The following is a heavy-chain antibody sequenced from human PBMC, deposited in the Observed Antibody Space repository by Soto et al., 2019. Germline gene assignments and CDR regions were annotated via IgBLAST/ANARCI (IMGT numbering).Heavy chain of an antibody. V-gene: IGHV3-53*01. CDR1: GFTVSSNY. CDR3: ARDVTSVGVVTLGGGGGMDA. Sequence: GGSLTLSCAASGFTVSSNYTSWVRQAPGKGLEWVSVIYSGGSTYYADSVKGRFTISRDNSKNTLYLQMNSLRAKDTAVYHCARDVTSVGVVTLGGGGGMDAWGQGTTVTVSS. D-gene: IGHD3-3*01. CDR2: IYSGGST. J-gene: IGHJ6*02.